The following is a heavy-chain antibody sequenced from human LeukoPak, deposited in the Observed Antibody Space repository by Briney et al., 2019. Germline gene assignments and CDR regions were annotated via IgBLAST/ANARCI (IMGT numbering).Heavy chain of an antibody. CDR3: VRDSEGSFDC. CDR1: GFTFGTYD. V-gene: IGHV3-23*01. J-gene: IGHJ4*02. CDR2: CLDSSCTE. D-gene: IGHD3/OR15-3a*01. Sequence: GGSLRLSCAASGFTFGTYDMSWVRQPPGKGLEWVSTLACLDSSCTEYYSDSVKGRFSISRDKSRSTLSLQLNSLRVEDTAMYYCVRDSEGSFDCWGQGTLATASS.